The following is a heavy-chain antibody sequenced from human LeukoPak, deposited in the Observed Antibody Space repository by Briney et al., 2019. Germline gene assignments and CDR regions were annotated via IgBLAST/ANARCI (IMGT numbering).Heavy chain of an antibody. CDR3: ARGSYDSSGSSYYYMDV. CDR2: IKQDGSEK. D-gene: IGHD3-22*01. Sequence: GSLRLSCAASGFTFSSYWMSWVRQAPGKGLEWVANIKQDGSEKYYVDSVKGRFTISRDNAKNSLYLQMNSLRAENTAVYYCARGSYDSSGSSYYYMDVWGKGTTVTVSS. V-gene: IGHV3-7*01. CDR1: GFTFSSYW. J-gene: IGHJ6*03.